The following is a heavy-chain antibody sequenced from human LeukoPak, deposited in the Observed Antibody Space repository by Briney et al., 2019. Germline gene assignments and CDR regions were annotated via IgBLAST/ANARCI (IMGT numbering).Heavy chain of an antibody. D-gene: IGHD2-2*01. CDR3: ASPTPKDCSSTSCYFYAFDI. J-gene: IGHJ3*02. V-gene: IGHV1-69*04. Sequence: ASVKVSCKASGGTFSSYAISWVRQARGQGLEWMGRIIPILGIANYAQKFQGRVTITADKSTSTAYMELSSLRSEDTAVYYCASPTPKDCSSTSCYFYAFDIWGQGTMVTVSS. CDR2: IIPILGIA. CDR1: GGTFSSYA.